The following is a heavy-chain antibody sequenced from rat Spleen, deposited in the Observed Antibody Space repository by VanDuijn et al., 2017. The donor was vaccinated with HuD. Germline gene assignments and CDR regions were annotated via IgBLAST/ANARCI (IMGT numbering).Heavy chain of an antibody. CDR2: IIYDGSRT. D-gene: IGHD1-12*03. J-gene: IGHJ4*01. V-gene: IGHV5-7*01. Sequence: EVQLVESGGGLVQPGRSLKLSCAASGFTFSDYNMAWVRQAPKKGLEWVATIIYDGSRTYYRDSVKGRFTFSRDNTKRTLYLQLDSLRSEDSASYYCARHHYDGYYHGPVLGVMDAWGQGASVTVSS. CDR1: GFTFSDYN. CDR3: ARHHYDGYYHGPVLGVMDA.